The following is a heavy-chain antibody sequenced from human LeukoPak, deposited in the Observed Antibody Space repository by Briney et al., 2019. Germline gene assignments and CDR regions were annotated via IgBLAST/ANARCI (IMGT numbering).Heavy chain of an antibody. D-gene: IGHD3-10*01. J-gene: IGHJ4*02. CDR1: GFTFSDYC. CDR2: ISGGSRYT. Sequence: GGSLRLSCAASGFTFSDYCMSWIRQAPGKGLERVSYISGGSRYTNYADSVKGRFTISRDNAKNSLYLQMNSLRAEDTAAYYCAREYGSGSCFDFWGQGTLVTVSS. CDR3: AREYGSGSCFDF. V-gene: IGHV3-11*05.